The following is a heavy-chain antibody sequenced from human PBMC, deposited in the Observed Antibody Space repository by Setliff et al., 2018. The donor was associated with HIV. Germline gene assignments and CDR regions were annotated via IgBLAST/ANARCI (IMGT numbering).Heavy chain of an antibody. V-gene: IGHV4-61*09. CDR2: IRTEGET. D-gene: IGHD1-1*01. J-gene: IGHJ4*02. CDR3: ARARRTGSFGDGFDS. CDR1: GGSISSGSYM. Sequence: PSETLSLTCTVSGGSISSGSYMWTWIRQPAGKGFEWIGHIRTEGETKYNPSLISRMFISLDMSQNQFSLNLDSVTAADTAIYYCARARRTGSFGDGFDSWGQGTLVTVSS.